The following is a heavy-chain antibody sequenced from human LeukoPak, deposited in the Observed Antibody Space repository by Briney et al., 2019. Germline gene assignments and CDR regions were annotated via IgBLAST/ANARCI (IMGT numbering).Heavy chain of an antibody. D-gene: IGHD6-13*01. CDR2: INPNSGGT. CDR1: GYAFTKYH. CDR3: ARDRVLRSSSSLPFYYYMDV. J-gene: IGHJ6*03. Sequence: GASVKVSCKTSGYAFTKYHMQWVRQAPGQGLEWMGWINPNSGGTNYAQKFQGRVTMTRDTSISTAYMELSRLRSDDTAVYYCARDRVLRSSSSLPFYYYMDVWGKGTTVTVSS. V-gene: IGHV1-2*02.